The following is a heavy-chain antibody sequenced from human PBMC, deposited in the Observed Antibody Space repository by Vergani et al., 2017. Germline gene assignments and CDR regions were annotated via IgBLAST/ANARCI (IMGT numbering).Heavy chain of an antibody. Sequence: VQLVESGGGLVQPGGSLRLSCAASGFTFSSYSMNWVRQAPGKGLEWVSYISSSSSTIYYADSVKGRFTISRDNSKNTLYLQMNSLRAEDTAVYYCARERWGSSGWTDGDAFDIWGQGTMVTVSS. V-gene: IGHV3-48*01. CDR1: GFTFSSYS. CDR2: ISSSSSTI. CDR3: ARERWGSSGWTDGDAFDI. J-gene: IGHJ3*02. D-gene: IGHD6-19*01.